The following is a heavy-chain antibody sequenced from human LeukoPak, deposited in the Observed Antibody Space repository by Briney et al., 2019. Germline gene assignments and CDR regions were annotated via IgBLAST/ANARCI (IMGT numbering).Heavy chain of an antibody. J-gene: IGHJ5*02. D-gene: IGHD3-10*01. V-gene: IGHV4-34*01. CDR3: ASLGGMVRGAPFDP. CDR1: GGSFSGYY. CDR2: INHSGST. Sequence: PSETLSLTCAVYGGSFSGYYWRWIRQPPGKVLEWIGEINHSGSTNYNPSLKSRVTISVDKSKNQFSLKLSSVTTADTAVYYCASLGGMVRGAPFDPWGQGTLVTVSS.